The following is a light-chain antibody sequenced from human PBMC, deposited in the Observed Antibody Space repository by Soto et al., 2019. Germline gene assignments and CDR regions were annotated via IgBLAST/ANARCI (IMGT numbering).Light chain of an antibody. J-gene: IGKJ1*01. CDR3: QHYNSYSEA. CDR1: QSLSTG. Sequence: DIQMTQSPSTLSASVGDRVSITCRASQSLSTGLGWYQQKPGKAPKLLIYKASTLKSGVPSRFSGSGSGTEFTLTISSLQPDDFATYYCQHYNSYSEAFGQGTKWIS. CDR2: KAS. V-gene: IGKV1-5*03.